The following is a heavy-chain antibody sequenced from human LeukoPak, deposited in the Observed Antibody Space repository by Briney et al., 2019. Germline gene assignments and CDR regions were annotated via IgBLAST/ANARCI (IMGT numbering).Heavy chain of an antibody. V-gene: IGHV1-24*01. CDR1: GYTLTELS. D-gene: IGHD3-22*01. CDR3: ATDRVGYYDSSGYFSPLDY. J-gene: IGHJ4*02. CDR2: FDPEDGET. Sequence: ASVKVSCKVSGYTLTELSMHWVRQAPGKGLEWMGGFDPEDGETIYAQKFQGRVTMTEDTSTDTAHMELSSLRSEDTAVYYCATDRVGYYDSSGYFSPLDYWGQGTLVTVSS.